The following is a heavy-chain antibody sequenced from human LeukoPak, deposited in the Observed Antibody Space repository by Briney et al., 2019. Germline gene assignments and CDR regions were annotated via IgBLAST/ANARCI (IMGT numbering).Heavy chain of an antibody. CDR3: ARSDCSGGSCYKS. D-gene: IGHD2-15*01. Sequence: GGSLRLSCAASGFTFSDYYMSWIRQAPGKGLEWVSYISSGSTIYYADSVKGRFTISRDNAKNSLYLQMNSLRAEDTAVYYCARSDCSGGSCYKSWGQGTLVTVSS. CDR2: ISSGSTI. CDR1: GFTFSDYY. J-gene: IGHJ4*02. V-gene: IGHV3-11*01.